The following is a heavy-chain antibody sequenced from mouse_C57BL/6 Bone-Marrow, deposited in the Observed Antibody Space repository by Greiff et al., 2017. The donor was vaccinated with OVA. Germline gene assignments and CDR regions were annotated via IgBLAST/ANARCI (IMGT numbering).Heavy chain of an antibody. CDR2: ISNLAYSI. CDR1: GFTFSDYG. D-gene: IGHD1-1*01. CDR3: ARPYDYGSSYDWYFDV. Sequence: EVMLVESGGGLVQPGGSLKLSCAASGFTFSDYGMAWVRQAPRKGPEWVAFISNLAYSIYYADTVTGRFTISRENAKHTLYLEMSSLRSEDTAMYYCARPYDYGSSYDWYFDVWGTGTTVTVSS. J-gene: IGHJ1*03. V-gene: IGHV5-15*01.